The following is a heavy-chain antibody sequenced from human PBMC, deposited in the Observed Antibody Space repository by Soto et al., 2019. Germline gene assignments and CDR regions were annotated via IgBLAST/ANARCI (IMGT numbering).Heavy chain of an antibody. CDR2: IYYSGST. CDR1: GGSISSSSYY. J-gene: IGHJ4*02. Sequence: PSXTLSLAFTVSGGSISSSSYYWGWIRQPPGKGLEWIGSIYYSGSTYYNPSLKSRVTISVDTSKNQFSLKLSSVTAADTAVYYCARYSGLLYFDYWGQGTLVTVS. CDR3: ARYSGLLYFDY. V-gene: IGHV4-39*01. D-gene: IGHD5-12*01.